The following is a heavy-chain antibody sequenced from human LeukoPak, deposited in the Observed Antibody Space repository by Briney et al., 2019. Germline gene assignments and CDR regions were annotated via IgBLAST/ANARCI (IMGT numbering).Heavy chain of an antibody. V-gene: IGHV3-30*18. CDR3: AKGTGYCSGGSCSNWFDP. J-gene: IGHJ5*02. CDR2: ISYDGSNK. Sequence: GGSLRLSCAASGFTFSSYGMHWVRQAPRKGLECVAVISYDGSNKYYADSVKGRFTISRDNSKNTLYLQMNSLRAEDTAVYYCAKGTGYCSGGSCSNWFDPWGQGTLVTVSS. CDR1: GFTFSSYG. D-gene: IGHD2-15*01.